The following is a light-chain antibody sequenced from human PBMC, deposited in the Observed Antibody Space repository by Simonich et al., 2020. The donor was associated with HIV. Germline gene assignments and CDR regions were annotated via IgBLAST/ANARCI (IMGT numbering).Light chain of an antibody. V-gene: IGKV1-33*01. Sequence: DIQMTQSPSSLSASVGDRVTVTCQASQDISNFLNWYQQKPGKDPKLLIYDASNLETGVPSRFSGSGSGTDFSFTISSLQPEDIATYYCQHYVDLPITFGQGTRLEIK. CDR3: QHYVDLPIT. CDR2: DAS. CDR1: QDISNF. J-gene: IGKJ5*01.